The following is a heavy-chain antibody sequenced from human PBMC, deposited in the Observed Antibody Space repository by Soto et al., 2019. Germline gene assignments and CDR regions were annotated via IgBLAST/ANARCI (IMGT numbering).Heavy chain of an antibody. CDR2: IYSSGST. CDR1: GGSISNSY. J-gene: IGHJ4*02. Sequence: SETLSLTCTVSGGSISNSYWSWIRQSPGKGLEWIGYIYSSGSTNYNPSLKSRVTISVDTSKNQFSLKLSSLRAEDTAVYYCATSPLGYGDYHYWGQGTLVTVSS. D-gene: IGHD4-17*01. V-gene: IGHV4-59*12. CDR3: ATSPLGYGDYHY.